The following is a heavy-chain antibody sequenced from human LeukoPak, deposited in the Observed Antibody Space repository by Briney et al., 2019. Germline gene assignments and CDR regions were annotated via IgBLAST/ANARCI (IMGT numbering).Heavy chain of an antibody. J-gene: IGHJ5*02. V-gene: IGHV3-23*01. CDR1: GFTFSGYA. CDR2: ISGSGGST. Sequence: GGSLRLSCAASGFTFSGYAMSWVRQAPGKGLEWVSAISGSGGSTYYADSVKGRLTISRDNSKNTLYLQMNSLRAEDTAVYYCAKVFSSSSGGAWGQGTLVTVSS. CDR3: AKVFSSSSGGA. D-gene: IGHD6-6*01.